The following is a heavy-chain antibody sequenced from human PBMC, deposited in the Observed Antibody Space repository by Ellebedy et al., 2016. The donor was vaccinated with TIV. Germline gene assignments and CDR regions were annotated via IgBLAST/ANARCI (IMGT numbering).Heavy chain of an antibody. D-gene: IGHD2-2*01. J-gene: IGHJ5*02. CDR1: GFTFSEYY. V-gene: IGHV3-11*01. CDR3: ARDARFIDQQHNWFDP. Sequence: GGSLRLSCAASGFTFSEYYMIWIRQAPGEGLEWVSYISNSGSTIYYADSVKGRFTISRDNAKNSLSLLMNSLRAEDTAVYYCARDARFIDQQHNWFDPWGQGTLVTVSS. CDR2: ISNSGSTI.